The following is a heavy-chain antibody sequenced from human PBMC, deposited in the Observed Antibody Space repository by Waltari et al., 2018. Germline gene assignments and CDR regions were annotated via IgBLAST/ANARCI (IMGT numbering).Heavy chain of an antibody. Sequence: QLQLQESGPGLVKPSETLSLTCTVSGGSISSSSYYWGWIRQPPGKGLEWIGSIYYSGITYYNPSLKSRVTISVDTSKNQFSLKLSSVTAADTAVYYCARRDSGWYRSMVDTLYYFDYWGQGTLVTVSS. J-gene: IGHJ4*02. V-gene: IGHV4-39*01. CDR3: ARRDSGWYRSMVDTLYYFDY. CDR2: IYYSGIT. D-gene: IGHD6-19*01. CDR1: GGSISSSSYY.